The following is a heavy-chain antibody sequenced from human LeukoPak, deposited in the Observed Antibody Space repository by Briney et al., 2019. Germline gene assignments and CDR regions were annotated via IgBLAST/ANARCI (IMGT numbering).Heavy chain of an antibody. V-gene: IGHV5-51*01. Sequence: GESLKISCKGSGYSFTSYWIGWVRQMPGKGLEWMRIIYPGDSDTRYGPSFQGQVTISADKSTSTAYLQWSSLKASDTAMYYCARQGITGTTGLDYWGQGTLVTVSS. J-gene: IGHJ4*02. CDR1: GYSFTSYW. D-gene: IGHD1-7*01. CDR2: IYPGDSDT. CDR3: ARQGITGTTGLDY.